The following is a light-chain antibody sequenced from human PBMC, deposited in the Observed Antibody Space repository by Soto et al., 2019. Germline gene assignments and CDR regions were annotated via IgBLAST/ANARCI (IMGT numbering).Light chain of an antibody. CDR1: SSDVGGYNY. Sequence: QSALTQPASVSGSPGQSITISCTGTSSDVGGYNYVPWYQHHPGKAPKLMIYDVSNRPSGVSNRFSGSKSGNTASLTISGLQAEDEADYYCSSFTSSSTVFGGGTKLTVL. J-gene: IGLJ2*01. CDR3: SSFTSSSTV. CDR2: DVS. V-gene: IGLV2-14*03.